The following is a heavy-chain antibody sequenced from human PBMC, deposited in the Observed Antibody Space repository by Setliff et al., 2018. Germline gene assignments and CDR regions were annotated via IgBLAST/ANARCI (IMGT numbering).Heavy chain of an antibody. CDR3: AKPQLELRWGFES. V-gene: IGHV3-23*03. J-gene: IGHJ4*02. Sequence: GGSLRLSCAASGFTFTDYAMSWVRQAPGRGLEWVSTIYSGDRSTFYTDSVKGRFIIYRDSSKNTLYMQMNSLRAEDTAVYYCAKPQLELRWGFESWGQGTLVTVSS. D-gene: IGHD1-7*01. CDR2: IYSGDRST. CDR1: GFTFTDYA.